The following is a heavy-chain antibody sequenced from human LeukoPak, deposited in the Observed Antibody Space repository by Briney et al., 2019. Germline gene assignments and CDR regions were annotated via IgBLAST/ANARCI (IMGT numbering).Heavy chain of an antibody. Sequence: RGESLKISCKGSGYSFTSYWIGWVRQMPGKGLEWMGIIYPGDSDTRYSPSFQGQVTISADKSISTAYLQRSSLKASDTAMYYCARQSAPFCSGGSCFVYWGQGTLVTVSS. V-gene: IGHV5-51*01. CDR3: ARQSAPFCSGGSCFVY. D-gene: IGHD2-15*01. CDR2: IYPGDSDT. CDR1: GYSFTSYW. J-gene: IGHJ4*02.